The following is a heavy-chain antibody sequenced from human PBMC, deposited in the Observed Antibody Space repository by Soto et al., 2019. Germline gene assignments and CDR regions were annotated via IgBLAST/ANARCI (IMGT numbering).Heavy chain of an antibody. V-gene: IGHV1-3*01. CDR2: INAGNGNT. J-gene: IGHJ4*02. CDR1: GYTLTNYS. D-gene: IGHD2-15*01. Sequence: GPLKVSCQASGYTLTNYSMPWVRQAPGQRLEWMGWINAGNGNTKYSQKFQGRVIITRDTSASTAYMELSSLRSEDTAVYYCASDLGGWPDYWGQGTLVTVSS. CDR3: ASDLGGWPDY.